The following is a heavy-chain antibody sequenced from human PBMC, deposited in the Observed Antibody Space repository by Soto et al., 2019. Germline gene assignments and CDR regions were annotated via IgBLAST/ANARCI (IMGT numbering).Heavy chain of an antibody. V-gene: IGHV3-23*01. D-gene: IGHD2-2*01. Sequence: PGGSLRLSCAASGFTFSCYAMSWVRQAPGKGLEWVSAISGSGGSTYYADSVKGRFTISRDNSKNTLYLQMNSLRAEDTAVYYCAKDIVVVPAAPPGGFDPWGQGTLVTVSS. CDR3: AKDIVVVPAAPPGGFDP. CDR2: ISGSGGST. CDR1: GFTFSCYA. J-gene: IGHJ5*02.